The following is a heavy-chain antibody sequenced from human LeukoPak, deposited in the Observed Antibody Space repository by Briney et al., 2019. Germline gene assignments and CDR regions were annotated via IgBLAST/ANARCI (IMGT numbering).Heavy chain of an antibody. V-gene: IGHV4-34*01. CDR2: MNHSGST. CDR1: GGSFSGYY. CDR3: ARGRRVLAVAVSGFDP. Sequence: SETLSLTCAVYGGSFSGYYWSWIRQPPGKGLEWIGDMNHSGSTNHNPSLKSRVTISVDTSKNQFALKLSSVTAADTAVYYCARGRRVLAVAVSGFDPWGQGTLVTVFS. D-gene: IGHD6-19*01. J-gene: IGHJ5*02.